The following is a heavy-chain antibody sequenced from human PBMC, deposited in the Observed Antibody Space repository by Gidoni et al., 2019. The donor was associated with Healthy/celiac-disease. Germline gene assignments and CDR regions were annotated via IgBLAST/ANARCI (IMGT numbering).Heavy chain of an antibody. V-gene: IGHV1-2*04. CDR3: ARDRRRFNPYYYDSSGSFDP. D-gene: IGHD3-22*01. CDR2: INPNSGGT. Sequence: QVQLVKSGAEVKKPGASVKVSCKASGYTFTGYYMHWVRQAPGQGLEWMGWINPNSGGTNYAQKFQGWVTMTRDTSISTAYMELSRLRSDDTAVYYCARDRRRFNPYYYDSSGSFDPWGQGTLVTVSS. CDR1: GYTFTGYY. J-gene: IGHJ5*02.